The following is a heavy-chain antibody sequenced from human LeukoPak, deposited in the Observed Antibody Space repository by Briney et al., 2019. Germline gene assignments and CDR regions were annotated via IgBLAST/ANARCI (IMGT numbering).Heavy chain of an antibody. V-gene: IGHV1-2*02. CDR1: GYTFTSYD. D-gene: IGHD2-2*01. CDR3: ARGVVPAAPTDY. J-gene: IGHJ4*02. Sequence: ASVKVSCKASGYTFTSYDINWVRQAPGQGLEWMGWINPNSGGTNYAQKFQGRVTMTRDTSISTAYMELSRLRSDDTAVYYCARGVVPAAPTDYWGQGALVTVSS. CDR2: INPNSGGT.